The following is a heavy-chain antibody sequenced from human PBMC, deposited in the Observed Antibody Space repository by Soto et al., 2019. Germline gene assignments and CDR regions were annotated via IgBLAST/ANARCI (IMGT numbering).Heavy chain of an antibody. V-gene: IGHV3-23*01. CDR2: ISGSGGST. CDR3: AHSVAAAGGDNWFDP. CDR1: GFTFRSYA. Sequence: GGSLRLSCAASGFTFRSYAMSWVRQAPGKGLEWVSGISGSGGSTYYADSVKGRFTISRDNSKNTLYLQMTNMDPVDTATYYCAHSVAAAGGDNWFDPWGQGTLVTVSS. J-gene: IGHJ5*02. D-gene: IGHD6-13*01.